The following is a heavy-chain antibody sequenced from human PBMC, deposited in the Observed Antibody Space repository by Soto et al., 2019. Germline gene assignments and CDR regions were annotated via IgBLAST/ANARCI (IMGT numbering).Heavy chain of an antibody. Sequence: SETLSLTCTVSGGSGTSDEDYWSWIRQSPGKGLEWIGYISNSGSTGYNPSLKPRLSMSVERSKNQFTLRLTSVTAADTAVYFCATESGSTYGYFDYWGQGTQVTVSS. V-gene: IGHV4-30-4*01. J-gene: IGHJ4*02. CDR1: GGSGTSDEDY. CDR2: ISNSGST. D-gene: IGHD4-17*01. CDR3: ATESGSTYGYFDY.